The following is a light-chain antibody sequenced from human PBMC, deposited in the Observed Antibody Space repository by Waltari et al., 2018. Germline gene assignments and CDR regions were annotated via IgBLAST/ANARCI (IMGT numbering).Light chain of an antibody. V-gene: IGLV4-69*01. Sequence: QLVLTQSPSASASLGASVKLPCTLDSGHSSNIVPWLQQQPEKGPRYLMKINSDGSHSKGDEIPDRFSGSSSGAERYLTISSVQSEDEADYYCQTGGHGTWVFGGGTKLTVL. CDR3: QTGGHGTWV. J-gene: IGLJ3*02. CDR2: INSDGSH. CDR1: SGHSSNI.